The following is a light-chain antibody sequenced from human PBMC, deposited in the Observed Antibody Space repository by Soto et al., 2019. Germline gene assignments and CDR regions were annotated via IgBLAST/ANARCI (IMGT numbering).Light chain of an antibody. CDR3: SSYTSTSTVI. CDR2: EVS. Sequence: QSALTQPASVSGSPGQSITISCTGTSSDIGGYNYVSWYQQSLGKAPKLIIYEVSNRPSGVSDRFSGSRSGNTASLTVSGLQAEDEADYYCSSYTSTSTVIFGGGTKVTVL. CDR1: SSDIGGYNY. V-gene: IGLV2-14*01. J-gene: IGLJ2*01.